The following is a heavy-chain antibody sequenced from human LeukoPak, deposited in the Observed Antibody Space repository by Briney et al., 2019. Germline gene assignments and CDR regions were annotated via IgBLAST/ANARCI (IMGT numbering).Heavy chain of an antibody. CDR2: ISAYNGNT. CDR1: GYTFTGYG. D-gene: IGHD3-22*01. V-gene: IGHV1-18*01. CDR3: ATENSSGYQNWFDP. Sequence: ASVKVSCKASGYTFTGYGISWVRQAPGQGLEWMGWISAYNGNTNYAQKLQGRVTMTTDTSTSTAYMELRSLRSDDTAVYYCATENSSGYQNWFDPWGQGTLVTVSS. J-gene: IGHJ5*02.